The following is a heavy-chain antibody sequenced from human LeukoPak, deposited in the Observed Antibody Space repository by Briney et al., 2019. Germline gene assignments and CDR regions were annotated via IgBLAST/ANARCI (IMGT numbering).Heavy chain of an antibody. Sequence: SETLSLTCTVSGGSISSYYWSWIRQPPGKGREWIGYIYYSGSTNYNPSLKSRVTISVDTSKNQFSLKLSSVTAADTAVYYCAAQLDYDSTHGGWFDPWGQGTLVTVSS. CDR3: AAQLDYDSTHGGWFDP. CDR2: IYYSGST. CDR1: GGSISSYY. J-gene: IGHJ5*02. D-gene: IGHD3-22*01. V-gene: IGHV4-59*01.